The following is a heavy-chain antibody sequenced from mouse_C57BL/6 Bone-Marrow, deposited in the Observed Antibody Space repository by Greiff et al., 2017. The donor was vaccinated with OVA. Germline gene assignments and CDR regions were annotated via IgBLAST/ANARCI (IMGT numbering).Heavy chain of an antibody. CDR2: IYPGGGYT. V-gene: IGHV1-63*01. Sequence: QVQLQQSGAELVRPGTSGKMSCKASGYTFTNYWIGWAKQRPGHGLEWIGDIYPGGGYTNYNEKFKGKATLTADKSSSTAYMQFSSLTSEDSAIYYCARWGDGHHGRYYFDYWGQGTTLTVSS. J-gene: IGHJ2*01. D-gene: IGHD2-3*01. CDR1: GYTFTNYW. CDR3: ARWGDGHHGRYYFDY.